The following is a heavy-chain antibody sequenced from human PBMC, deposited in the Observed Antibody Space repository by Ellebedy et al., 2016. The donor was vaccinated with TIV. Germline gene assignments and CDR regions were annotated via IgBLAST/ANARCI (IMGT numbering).Heavy chain of an antibody. CDR3: ARDARFIDQQYNWFDP. V-gene: IGHV3-11*01. CDR1: GFTFSDYA. CDR2: ISGRGSTV. D-gene: IGHD2-2*01. J-gene: IGHJ5*02. Sequence: GGSLRLSCAASGFTFSDYAMSWIRQAPGKGLEWVSYISGRGSTVHYADSVKGRFTISRDNAKNSLYLQVNSLRAEDTAVYYCARDARFIDQQYNWFDPWGQGTLVTVSS.